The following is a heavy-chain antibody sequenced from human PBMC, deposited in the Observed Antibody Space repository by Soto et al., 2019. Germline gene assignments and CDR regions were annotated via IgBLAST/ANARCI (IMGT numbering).Heavy chain of an antibody. CDR1: GGTFSSYA. V-gene: IGHV1-69*01. Sequence: QVQLVQSGAEVKKPGSSVKVSCKASGGTFSSYAISWVRQAPGQGLEWMGGIIPIFGTANYAQKSQGRVTITADESTSTAYMELSSLRSEDTAVYYCARVIAAAGIHYYGMDVWGQGTTVTVSS. D-gene: IGHD6-13*01. J-gene: IGHJ6*02. CDR3: ARVIAAAGIHYYGMDV. CDR2: IIPIFGTA.